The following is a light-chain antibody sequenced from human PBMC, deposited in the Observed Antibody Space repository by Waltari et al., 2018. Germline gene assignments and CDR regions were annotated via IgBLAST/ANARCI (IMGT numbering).Light chain of an antibody. CDR3: QSYDTGLKGYV. V-gene: IGLV1-40*01. Sequence: QSVLTQPPSVSGAPGQRVTISCTGSSSNFGAGYDVHWYQQLPGTAPKVFIYKKSKRTAGVPYRFPGSKSGTSASRAITGLQAEDEADYYCQSYDTGLKGYVFGTGTKVTVL. J-gene: IGLJ1*01. CDR1: SSNFGAGYD. CDR2: KKS.